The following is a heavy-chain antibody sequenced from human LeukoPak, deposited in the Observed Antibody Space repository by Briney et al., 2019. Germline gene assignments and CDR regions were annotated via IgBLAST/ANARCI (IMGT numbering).Heavy chain of an antibody. CDR3: ATSYCSSTSCPRGIIDY. CDR1: GYTFTSYD. V-gene: IGHV1-8*01. CDR2: MNPNSGNT. Sequence: ASVKVSCKASGYTFTSYDINWVRQATGQGLEWMGWMNPNSGNTGYAQKFQGRVTMTRNTSISTAYMELSSLRSEDTAVYYCATSYCSSTSCPRGIIDYWGQGTLVTVSS. D-gene: IGHD2-2*01. J-gene: IGHJ4*02.